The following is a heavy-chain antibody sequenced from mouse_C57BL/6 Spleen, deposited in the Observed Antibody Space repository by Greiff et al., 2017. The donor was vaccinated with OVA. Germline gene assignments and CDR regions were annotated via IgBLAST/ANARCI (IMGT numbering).Heavy chain of an antibody. V-gene: IGHV1-54*01. J-gene: IGHJ4*01. CDR3: ARRPSLLYAMDY. D-gene: IGHD2-10*01. CDR1: GYAFTNYL. CDR2: INPGSGGT. Sequence: QVQLQQSGAELVRPGTSVKVSCKASGYAFTNYLIEWVKQRPGQGLEWIGVINPGSGGTNYNEKFKGKATLTADKSSSTAYMQLSSLTSEDSAVDFCARRPSLLYAMDYWGQGTSVTVSS.